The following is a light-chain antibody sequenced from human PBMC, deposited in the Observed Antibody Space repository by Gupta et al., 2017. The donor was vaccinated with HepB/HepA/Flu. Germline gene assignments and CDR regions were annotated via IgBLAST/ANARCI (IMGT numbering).Light chain of an antibody. CDR1: QSSGSW. V-gene: IGKV1-5*03. J-gene: IGKJ4*01. Sequence: DIQMTQSPSTLSASVGDGVTITCRASQSSGSWLAWYQQKPGKAPKVLIYKASTLQTGVPSRCSGSGSGTEFTLTISSLQPDDFATYYCQQYNSYMFSFGGGTKVEIK. CDR3: QQYNSYMFS. CDR2: KAS.